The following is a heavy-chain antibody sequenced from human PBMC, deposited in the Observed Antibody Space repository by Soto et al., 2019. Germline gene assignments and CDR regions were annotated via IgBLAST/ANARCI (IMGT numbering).Heavy chain of an antibody. D-gene: IGHD3-9*01. Sequence: GGSLRLSCAASGFTFSSYWMHWVRQAPGKGLVWVSRINSDGSTTSYADSVKGRFTISRDNAKNTLNLQMNSLRAEDTAVYYCARNFYDILTGYSESTIDYWGQGTLVTVSS. CDR3: ARNFYDILTGYSESTIDY. J-gene: IGHJ4*02. CDR2: INSDGSTT. V-gene: IGHV3-74*01. CDR1: GFTFSSYW.